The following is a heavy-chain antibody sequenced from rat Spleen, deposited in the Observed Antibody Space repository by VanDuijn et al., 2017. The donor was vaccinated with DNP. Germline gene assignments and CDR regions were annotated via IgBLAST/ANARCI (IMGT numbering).Heavy chain of an antibody. CDR1: GFTFSNYD. D-gene: IGHD1-9*01. CDR2: ISTSGGST. CDR3: ARYYGYNYAMDA. V-gene: IGHV5-25*01. Sequence: EVQLVESGGGLVQPGRSLKLSCAASGFTFSNYDMAWVRQAPTKGLEWVPSISTSGGSTYYRDSVKGRVTVSRDNAKSTLYLQMDSLRSEDTATYYCARYYGYNYAMDAWGQGTSVTVSS. J-gene: IGHJ4*01.